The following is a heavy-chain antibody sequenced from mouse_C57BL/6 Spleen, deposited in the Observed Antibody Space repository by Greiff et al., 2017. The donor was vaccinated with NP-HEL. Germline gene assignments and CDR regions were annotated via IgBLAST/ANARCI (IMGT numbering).Heavy chain of an antibody. D-gene: IGHD1-1*01. V-gene: IGHV14-4*01. CDR1: GFNIKDDY. CDR3: TTRALYCFDY. Sequence: EVQLQQSGAELVRPGASVKLSCTASGFNIKDDYMHWVKQRPEQGLEWIGWIDPENGDTEYASKFQGKATITADTSSNTAYLQLSSLTSEDTAVYYCTTRALYCFDYWGQGTTLTVSS. J-gene: IGHJ2*01. CDR2: IDPENGDT.